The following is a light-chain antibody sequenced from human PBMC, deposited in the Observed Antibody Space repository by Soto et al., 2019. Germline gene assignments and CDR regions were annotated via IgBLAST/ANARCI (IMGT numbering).Light chain of an antibody. J-gene: IGKJ4*01. Sequence: EIVLTQSPATLSLSPGERATLSCRASQSVSSYLAWYQQKPGQAPRLLIYDASNRATGIPARFSGSGSGTDFTLTISSLEPEDFATYFCQQIYSAPLTFGGGTKVEIK. V-gene: IGKV3-11*01. CDR2: DAS. CDR1: QSVSSY. CDR3: QQIYSAPLT.